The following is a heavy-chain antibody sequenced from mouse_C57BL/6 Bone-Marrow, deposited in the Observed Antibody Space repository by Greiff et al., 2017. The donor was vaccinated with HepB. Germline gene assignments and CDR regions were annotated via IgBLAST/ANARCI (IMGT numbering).Heavy chain of an antibody. CDR3: ARSGYYGRSAMDY. J-gene: IGHJ4*01. CDR1: GYTFTSYW. Sequence: QVQLQQPGAELVRPGTSVKLSCKASGYTFTSYWMHWVKQRPGQGLEWIGVIDPSDSYTNYNQKFKGKATLHVDTSSSTAYMQLSSLTSEDSAVYYCARSGYYGRSAMDYWGQGTSVTVSS. D-gene: IGHD1-1*02. CDR2: IDPSDSYT. V-gene: IGHV1-59*01.